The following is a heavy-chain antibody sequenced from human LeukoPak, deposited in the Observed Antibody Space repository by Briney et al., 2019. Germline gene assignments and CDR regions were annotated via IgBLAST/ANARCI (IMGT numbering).Heavy chain of an antibody. CDR1: GFTFSSYS. V-gene: IGHV3-21*01. D-gene: IGHD2-15*01. CDR2: ISSSSSYI. CDR3: ARDPPRCSGGSCYLDY. J-gene: IGHJ4*02. Sequence: GGSLRLSCAASGFTFSSYSMTWVSQAPGKGLEWVSSISSSSSYIYYADSVKGRFTISRDNAKNSLYLQMNSLRAEDTAVYYCARDPPRCSGGSCYLDYWGQGTLVTVSS.